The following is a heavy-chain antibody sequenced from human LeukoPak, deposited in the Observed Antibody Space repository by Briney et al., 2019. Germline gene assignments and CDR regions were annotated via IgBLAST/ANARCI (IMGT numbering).Heavy chain of an antibody. Sequence: GGSLGLSCAASGFTFSSYWITWVRQAPGKGLEWVPNIKGDESAKYYVDSVKGRFTISRDNAYNSLYLQMNSLRPEDTAVYYCARDRIAAAGTDYDYWGQGALVTVSS. CDR1: GFTFSSYW. J-gene: IGHJ4*02. CDR2: IKGDESAK. D-gene: IGHD6-13*01. V-gene: IGHV3-7*01. CDR3: ARDRIAAAGTDYDY.